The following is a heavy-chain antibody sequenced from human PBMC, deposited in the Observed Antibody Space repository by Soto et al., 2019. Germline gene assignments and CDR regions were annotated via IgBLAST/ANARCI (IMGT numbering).Heavy chain of an antibody. Sequence: AAVKVSCQASGYPFTGPYIYWVRQAPGQGLEWMGWINPSSGGTEFAEKFQGRVTVTRDTSIRTVFLELNSLTSDDTGVYFCARDFRTYSHGVDVWCQGTAV. CDR3: ARDFRTYSHGVDV. J-gene: IGHJ6*02. V-gene: IGHV1-2*02. CDR1: GYPFTGPY. D-gene: IGHD4-4*01. CDR2: INPSSGGT.